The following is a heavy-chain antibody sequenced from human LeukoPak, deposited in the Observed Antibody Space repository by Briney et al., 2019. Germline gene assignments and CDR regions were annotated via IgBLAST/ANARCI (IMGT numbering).Heavy chain of an antibody. D-gene: IGHD2-15*01. CDR3: AKDPPCSGGTCYGYFES. CDR2: ISGSGGNT. J-gene: IGHJ4*02. CDR1: GFTFSSYA. Sequence: GSLSLSFAASGFTFSSYAMNWVRQAPGKGLEWVSIISGSGGNTFYADSVKGRFTISRDNSKNTLYLQMNNLRDEDTAVYYCAKDPPCSGGTCYGYFESWGQGTLVTVSS. V-gene: IGHV3-23*01.